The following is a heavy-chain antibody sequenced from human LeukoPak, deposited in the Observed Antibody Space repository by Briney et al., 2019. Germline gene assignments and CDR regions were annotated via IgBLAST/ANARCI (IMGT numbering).Heavy chain of an antibody. D-gene: IGHD1-26*01. V-gene: IGHV3-48*03. J-gene: IGHJ4*02. CDR1: GFTFSNYE. CDR2: ISSSGSST. CDR3: AREDGSQLDY. Sequence: GSLRLSCATSGFTFSNYEMSWVRQTPGKGLEWASYISSSGSSTYYADSVKGRFTISRDNAKSSLCLQMDSLRAGDTAVYYCAREDGSQLDYWGRGTLVTVSS.